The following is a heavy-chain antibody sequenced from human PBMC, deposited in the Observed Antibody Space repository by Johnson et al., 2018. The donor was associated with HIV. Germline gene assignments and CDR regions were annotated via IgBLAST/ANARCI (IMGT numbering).Heavy chain of an antibody. Sequence: VQLVESGGGLVQPGGSLRLSCAASGFTVSSNYMSWVRQAPGKGLEWVSVIYSGGSTYYADSVKGRFNIPRDNSKNTLYLQMNSLRADDTALYYCVFGEDYYDSGGHHHGPAAFDFWGLGTMVTVSS. J-gene: IGHJ3*01. D-gene: IGHD3-22*01. CDR2: IYSGGST. CDR1: GFTVSSNY. CDR3: VFGEDYYDSGGHHHGPAAFDF. V-gene: IGHV3-66*02.